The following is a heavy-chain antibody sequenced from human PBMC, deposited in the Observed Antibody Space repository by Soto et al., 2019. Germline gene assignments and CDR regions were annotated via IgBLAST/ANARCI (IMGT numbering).Heavy chain of an antibody. Sequence: QVQLVQSGAEVKKPGASVKVSCKVSGYTLTELSMHWVRQAPGRGLEWMGGFDPEDGETIYAQKFQGRVTMTEDTSTDTVYMDRSRLRSEDTAVYYCATDLGVSLPAARNYFAYWGQGTLVTVSS. CDR2: FDPEDGET. D-gene: IGHD2-2*01. CDR1: GYTLTELS. CDR3: ATDLGVSLPAARNYFAY. J-gene: IGHJ4*02. V-gene: IGHV1-24*01.